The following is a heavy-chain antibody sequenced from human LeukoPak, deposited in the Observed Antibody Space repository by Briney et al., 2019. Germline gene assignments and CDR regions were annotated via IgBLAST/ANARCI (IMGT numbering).Heavy chain of an antibody. V-gene: IGHV4-34*01. CDR2: INHSGST. CDR1: GGSFSGYY. J-gene: IGHJ4*02. Sequence: SETLSLTCAVYGGSFSGYYWSWIRQPPGKGLEWIGEINHSGSTNYNPSLKSRVTISVDTSKHQFSLKLSSVTAADTAVYYCARSGSGSSYFDYWGQGTLVTVSS. D-gene: IGHD3-10*01. CDR3: ARSGSGSSYFDY.